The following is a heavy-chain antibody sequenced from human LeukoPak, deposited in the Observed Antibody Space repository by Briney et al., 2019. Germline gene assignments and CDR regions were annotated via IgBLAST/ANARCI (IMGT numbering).Heavy chain of an antibody. CDR3: ARARATELWFGDYYYYMDV. V-gene: IGHV1-18*01. CDR1: GYTFTSYG. Sequence: ASVKVSCKASGYTFTSYGISWVRQAPGQGLEWMGWISAYNGNTNYAQKLQGRVTMTTDTSTSTAYMELRSLRSDDTAVYYCARARATELWFGDYYYYMDVWGKGTTVTISS. CDR2: ISAYNGNT. J-gene: IGHJ6*03. D-gene: IGHD3-10*01.